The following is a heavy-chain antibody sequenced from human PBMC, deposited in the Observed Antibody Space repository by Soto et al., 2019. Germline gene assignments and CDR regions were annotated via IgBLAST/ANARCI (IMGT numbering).Heavy chain of an antibody. V-gene: IGHV3-48*02. CDR3: ARDPGRQGLVHQGGYFDY. Sequence: EVQLVESGGGLVQPGGSLRLSCAASGFTFSSYSMNWVRQAPGKGLEWVSYISSSSSTIYYADSVKGRLTITRDNAKNSLSRQMNSLRDEDTAVYYCARDPGRQGLVHQGGYFDYWGQGTLVTVSS. D-gene: IGHD6-19*01. CDR2: ISSSSSTI. CDR1: GFTFSSYS. J-gene: IGHJ4*02.